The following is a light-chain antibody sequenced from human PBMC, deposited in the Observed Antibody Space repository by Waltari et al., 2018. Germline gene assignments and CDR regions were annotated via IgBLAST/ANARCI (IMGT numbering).Light chain of an antibody. J-gene: IGKJ3*01. Sequence: EIILTQSPVTLSLSPGDRATLSCRATQSIGTYLAWYQQKTGQAPRLLIYDASNRATGIPGRFSGSGSGTDFTLTISSLEPEDFAVYHCQQGTTWLFGPGTKVEIK. CDR1: QSIGTY. CDR2: DAS. CDR3: QQGTTWL. V-gene: IGKV3-11*01.